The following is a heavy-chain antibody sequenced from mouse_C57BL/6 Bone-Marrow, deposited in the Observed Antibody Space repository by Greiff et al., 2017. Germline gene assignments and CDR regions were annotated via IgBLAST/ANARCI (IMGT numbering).Heavy chain of an antibody. J-gene: IGHJ4*01. Sequence: QVQLQQPGAELVMPGASVKLSCKASGYTFTSYWLHWVKQRPGHGLEWIGEIDPSDSYTNYNQKFKGKSTLTVHKSSSSSYMPLSSLTSEDAAFYYCAISYAIDYWGQGTSVTVSS. V-gene: IGHV1-69*01. CDR2: IDPSDSYT. CDR1: GYTFTSYW. CDR3: AISYAIDY.